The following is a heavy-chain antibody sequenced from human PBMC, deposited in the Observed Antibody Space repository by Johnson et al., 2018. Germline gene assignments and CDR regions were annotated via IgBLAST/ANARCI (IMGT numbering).Heavy chain of an antibody. CDR1: GGTFSSYA. Sequence: QVQLVQSGAEVKEHGSSVKVSCKASGGTFSSYAISWVRQAPGPGLAWMGGSIPIFGTANYAQTFQGRVTITADESTRTAYMELSSLSSEDTAVYYCARDQSRDDYGDQGGAFDIWGQGTMVTVSS. V-gene: IGHV1-69*01. CDR3: ARDQSRDDYGDQGGAFDI. CDR2: SIPIFGTA. D-gene: IGHD4-17*01. J-gene: IGHJ3*02.